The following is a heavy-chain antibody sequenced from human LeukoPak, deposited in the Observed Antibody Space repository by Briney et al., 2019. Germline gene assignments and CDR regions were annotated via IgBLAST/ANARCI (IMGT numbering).Heavy chain of an antibody. D-gene: IGHD3-10*02. J-gene: IGHJ6*04. CDR2: ISSSGSTI. CDR1: GFTFNTYG. CDR3: AELGITMIGGV. V-gene: IGHV3-48*04. Sequence: GGSLRLSCAASGFTFNTYGMNWVRQAPGKGLEWVSYISSSGSTIYYADSVKGRFTISRGNAKNSLYLQMNSLRAEDTAVYYCAELGITMIGGVWGKGTTVTISS.